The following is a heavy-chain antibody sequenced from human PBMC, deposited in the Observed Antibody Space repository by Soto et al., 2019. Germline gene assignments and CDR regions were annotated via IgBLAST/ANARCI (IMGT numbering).Heavy chain of an antibody. D-gene: IGHD3-10*01. CDR2: IWYDGSNK. V-gene: IGHV3-33*01. CDR1: GFTFSNCG. Sequence: GGSLRLSCAASGFTFSNCGMHWVRQAPGKGLEWVAVIWYDGSNKYYADSVKGRFTISRDNSKNTLYVQMNSLRAEDTAVYYCARDPSHGSGSYLDYWGQGTLVTVS. CDR3: ARDPSHGSGSYLDY. J-gene: IGHJ4*02.